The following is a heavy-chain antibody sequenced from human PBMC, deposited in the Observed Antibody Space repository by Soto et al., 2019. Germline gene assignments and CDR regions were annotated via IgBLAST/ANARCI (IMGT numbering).Heavy chain of an antibody. J-gene: IGHJ4*02. CDR1: GFTFSSYA. CDR2: ISGSGGST. V-gene: IGHV3-23*01. D-gene: IGHD3-9*01. CDR3: AKDGITIFRPLAYDTLTGYDY. Sequence: GGSLRLSCAASGFTFSSYAMSWVRQAPGKGLEWVSAISGSGGSTYYADSVKGRFTISRDNSKNTLYLQMNSLRAEDTAVYYCAKDGITIFRPLAYDTLTGYDYWGQGNLVTVSS.